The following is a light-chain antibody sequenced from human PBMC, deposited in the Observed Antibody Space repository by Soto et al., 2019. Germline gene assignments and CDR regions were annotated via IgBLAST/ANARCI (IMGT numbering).Light chain of an antibody. V-gene: IGKV1-33*01. CDR2: DVS. CDR3: QKYDNLLLS. CDR1: HDISNY. Sequence: DIQMTQSPSSLSASLGDSVTITCQASHDISNYLNWYQHKPGKAPELVIYDVSNLEAGVPSRFSGSGSGTDFVLTISSLQPEDIATYYCQKYDNLLLSFGGGTKVEIK. J-gene: IGKJ4*01.